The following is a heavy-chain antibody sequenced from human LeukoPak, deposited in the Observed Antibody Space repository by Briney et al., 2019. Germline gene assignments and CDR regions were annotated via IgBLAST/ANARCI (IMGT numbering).Heavy chain of an antibody. D-gene: IGHD5-18*01. CDR3: AREKGGYSYGLFY. V-gene: IGHV4-34*01. CDR2: INHSGST. CDR1: GGSFSGYY. J-gene: IGHJ4*02. Sequence: SETLSLTCAVYGGSFSGYYWSWIRQPPGKGLEWIGEINHSGSTNYNPSLKSRVTISVDTSKNQFSLKLSSVTAADTAVYYCAREKGGYSYGLFYWGQGTLVTVSS.